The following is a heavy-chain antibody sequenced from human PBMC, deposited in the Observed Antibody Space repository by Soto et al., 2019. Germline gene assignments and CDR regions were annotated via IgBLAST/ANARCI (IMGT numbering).Heavy chain of an antibody. V-gene: IGHV3-30-3*01. CDR1: GFTFSSYA. D-gene: IGHD3-3*01. CDR3: ASLLDSRYTIFGEVPDY. Sequence: GGSLRLSCAASGFTFSSYAMHWVRQAPGKGLEWVAVISYDGSNKYYADSVKGRFTISRDNSKNTLYLQMNSLRAEDTAVYYCASLLDSRYTIFGEVPDYWGQGTLVTVSS. J-gene: IGHJ4*01. CDR2: ISYDGSNK.